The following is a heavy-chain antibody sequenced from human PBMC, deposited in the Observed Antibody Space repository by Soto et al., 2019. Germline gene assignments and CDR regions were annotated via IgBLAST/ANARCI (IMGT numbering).Heavy chain of an antibody. CDR1: GFTVSSNY. CDR2: IYSGGST. CDR3: ARDHYDSSGYYHAFDI. Sequence: EVQLVESGGGLVQPGGSLRLSCAASGFTVSSNYMSWVRQAPGKGLEWVSVIYSGGSTYYADSVKGRFTISRDNSKNTLYLQMNSLRAEDTAVYYCARDHYDSSGYYHAFDIWGQGTMVTVSS. D-gene: IGHD3-22*01. J-gene: IGHJ3*02. V-gene: IGHV3-66*01.